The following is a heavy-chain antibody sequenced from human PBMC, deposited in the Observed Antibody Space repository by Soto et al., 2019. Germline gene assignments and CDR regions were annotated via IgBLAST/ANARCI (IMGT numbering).Heavy chain of an antibody. Sequence: PSETLSLTCPVSGGSISSYYWSWIRQPPGKGLEWIGYIYYSGSTNYNPSLKSRVTISVDTSKNQFSLKLSSVTAADTAVYYCARHRGSSSGSDDYYYYYMDVWGKGTTVTVSS. CDR3: ARHRGSSSGSDDYYYYYMDV. J-gene: IGHJ6*03. CDR1: GGSISSYY. V-gene: IGHV4-59*08. D-gene: IGHD6-6*01. CDR2: IYYSGST.